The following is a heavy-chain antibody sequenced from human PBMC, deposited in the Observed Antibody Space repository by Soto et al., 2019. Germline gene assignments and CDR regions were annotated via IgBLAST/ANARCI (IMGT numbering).Heavy chain of an antibody. CDR1: GYSFSSHW. V-gene: IGHV5-51*01. J-gene: IGHJ4*02. Sequence: GESLKISCKGSGYSFSSHWIGWVRQMPGKGLDWMGIIYPGDSDTRYSPSFLGQVTISADKSINTAYLQWSSLKASDTAMYYCARLGFPGAIYFDSWGLGTLVTVSS. CDR2: IYPGDSDT. CDR3: ARLGFPGAIYFDS.